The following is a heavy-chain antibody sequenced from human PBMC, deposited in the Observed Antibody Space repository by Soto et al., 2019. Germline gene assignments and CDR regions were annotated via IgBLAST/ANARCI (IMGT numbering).Heavy chain of an antibody. D-gene: IGHD2-15*01. V-gene: IGHV3-7*01. J-gene: IGHJ3*02. CDR3: ARAEDIMVGGYFDALDI. CDR2: INRDGSDK. CDR1: GFTFSSYW. Sequence: EVQVVESGGGLVQPGGSLRLSCTVSGFTFSSYWMTWVRQAPGKGLEWVANINRDGSDKHYLDSVEGRFTISRDNAKNSLYLQMDSLRAEDTAVYHCARAEDIMVGGYFDALDIWGQGTLVTVSS.